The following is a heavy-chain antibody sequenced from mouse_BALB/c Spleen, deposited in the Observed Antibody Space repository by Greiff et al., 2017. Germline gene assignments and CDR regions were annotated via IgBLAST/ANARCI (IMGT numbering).Heavy chain of an antibody. J-gene: IGHJ4*01. CDR1: GFSLTSYG. D-gene: IGHD2-14*01. V-gene: IGHV2-9*02. Sequence: VQGVESGPGLVAPSQSLSITCTVSGFSLTSYGVHWVRQPPGKGLEWLGVIWAGGSTNYNSALMSRLSISKDNSKSQVFLKMNSLQTDDTAMYYCAGDEDYRYDGDYYAMDYWGQGTSVTVSS. CDR2: IWAGGST. CDR3: AGDEDYRYDGDYYAMDY.